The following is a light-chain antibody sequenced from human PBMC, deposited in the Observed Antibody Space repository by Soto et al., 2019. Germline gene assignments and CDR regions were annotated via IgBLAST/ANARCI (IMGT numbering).Light chain of an antibody. CDR1: SSDVGGYNY. CDR2: DVS. V-gene: IGLV2-14*03. CDR3: SSYTTSNTRQIV. Sequence: QSSLPQPASVSGSPGQSITISCPGTSSDVGGYNYVSWYQHHPGKAPKLMIFDVSNRPSGVSNRFSGSKSGNTASLTISGLQPEDEADYYCSSYTTSNTRQIVFGTGTKVTVL. J-gene: IGLJ1*01.